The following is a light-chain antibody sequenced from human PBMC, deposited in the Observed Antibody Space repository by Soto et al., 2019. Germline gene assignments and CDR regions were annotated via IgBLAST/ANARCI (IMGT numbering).Light chain of an antibody. Sequence: IVVKQSPGTLSLYPGERATLSCRASQSVSGSYLAWYQQKPGQAPRLLIYGASSRATGIPDRFSGTGSGTDFTLTISRLEPEDFAVYYCQQYARSPRTFGQGTLLEVK. J-gene: IGKJ5*01. V-gene: IGKV3-20*01. CDR1: QSVSGSY. CDR3: QQYARSPRT. CDR2: GAS.